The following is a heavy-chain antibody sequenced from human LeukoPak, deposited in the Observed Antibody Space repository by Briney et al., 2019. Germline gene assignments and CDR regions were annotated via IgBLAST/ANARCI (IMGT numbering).Heavy chain of an antibody. CDR2: VSYSGSS. Sequence: SETLSLTCTVSGGSISNYYWSWIRQPPGKRLEWIGYVSYSGSSSSNPSLESRVTISVDMSKNQFPLRLSSVTASDTAVYYCARLQGRGDNYLDYWGQGTLVTVSP. CDR3: ARLQGRGDNYLDY. J-gene: IGHJ4*02. V-gene: IGHV4-59*08. D-gene: IGHD7-27*01. CDR1: GGSISNYY.